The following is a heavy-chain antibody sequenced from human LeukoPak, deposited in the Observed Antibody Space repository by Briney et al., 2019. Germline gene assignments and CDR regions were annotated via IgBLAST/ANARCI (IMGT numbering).Heavy chain of an antibody. V-gene: IGHV3-30*18. CDR1: GFTFSSYG. Sequence: GGSLRLSCAASGFTFSSYGMRWVRQAPGKGLEWVAVISYDGSNKYYADSVKGRFTISRDNSKNTLYLQMNSLRAEDTAVYYCAKGGLLYYYYGMDVWVQGTTVTVSS. CDR2: ISYDGSNK. J-gene: IGHJ6*02. CDR3: AKGGLLYYYYGMDV. D-gene: IGHD2-15*01.